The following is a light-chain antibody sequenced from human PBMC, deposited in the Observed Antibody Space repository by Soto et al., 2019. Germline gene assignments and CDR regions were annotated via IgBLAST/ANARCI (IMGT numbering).Light chain of an antibody. CDR1: QSVSYN. CDR3: QQYNNWPPLT. Sequence: EIVMTQSPATLSVSPGETATLSCRASQSVSYNLAWYQQKPGQAPMLLLYGSFTRGTGIPVRFSGSGSGTEFTLTISSLQSEDFAVYYCQQYNNWPPLTFGGGTKVEIK. J-gene: IGKJ4*01. V-gene: IGKV3-15*01. CDR2: GSF.